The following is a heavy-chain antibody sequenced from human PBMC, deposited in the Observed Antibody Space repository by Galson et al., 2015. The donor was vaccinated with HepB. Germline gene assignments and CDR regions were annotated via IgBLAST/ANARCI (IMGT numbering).Heavy chain of an antibody. Sequence: SLRLSCAASGFTFSSYWMHWVRQAPGKGLVWVSRINSDGSSTSYADSVKGRFTISRDNAKNTLYLQMNSLRAEDTAVYYCARDRRDYGDYLPLLDVWGQGTTVTVSS. CDR2: INSDGSST. CDR1: GFTFSSYW. D-gene: IGHD4-17*01. J-gene: IGHJ6*02. V-gene: IGHV3-74*01. CDR3: ARDRRDYGDYLPLLDV.